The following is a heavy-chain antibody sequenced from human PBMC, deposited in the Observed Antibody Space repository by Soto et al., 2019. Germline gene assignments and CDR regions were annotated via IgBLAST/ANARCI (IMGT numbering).Heavy chain of an antibody. CDR1: GLTCSSYG. J-gene: IGHJ4*02. Sequence: VGSLRLSCAASGLTCSSYGMRWVRQATGKGLEWVAVISYDGSNKYYADSVKGRFTISRDNSKNTLYLQMNSLRAEDTAVYYCAKDQDYYDSSGFPVYYFDYWGQGTLVTVSS. V-gene: IGHV3-30*18. D-gene: IGHD3-22*01. CDR3: AKDQDYYDSSGFPVYYFDY. CDR2: ISYDGSNK.